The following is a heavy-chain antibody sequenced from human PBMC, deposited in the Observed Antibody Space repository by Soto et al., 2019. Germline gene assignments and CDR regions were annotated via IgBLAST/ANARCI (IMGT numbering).Heavy chain of an antibody. V-gene: IGHV1-2*02. CDR3: ARGAYSSTGTAHY. Sequence: ASVKVSCKASGYTFTGNYMHWVRQAPGQGLEWMGWINPNSGGTKYAQKFQGRVTMTRDTSITTAYMELSGLRYDDTAVYHCARGAYSSTGTAHYWG. CDR2: INPNSGGT. J-gene: IGHJ4*01. D-gene: IGHD2-2*01. CDR1: GYTFTGNY.